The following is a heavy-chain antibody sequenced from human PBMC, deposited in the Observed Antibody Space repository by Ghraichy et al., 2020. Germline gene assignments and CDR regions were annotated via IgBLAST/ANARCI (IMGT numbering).Heavy chain of an antibody. D-gene: IGHD5/OR15-5a*01. Sequence: SETLSLTCTVSGGSISSGGYYWSWIRQHPGKGLEWIVYIYYSGSTYYNPSLKSRVTITVDTSKNQFSLKLSSVTAADTAVYYCARGRGSMITTYFDYWGQGILITVSS. CDR3: ARGRGSMITTYFDY. V-gene: IGHV4-31*03. CDR2: IYYSGST. CDR1: GGSISSGGYY. J-gene: IGHJ4*02.